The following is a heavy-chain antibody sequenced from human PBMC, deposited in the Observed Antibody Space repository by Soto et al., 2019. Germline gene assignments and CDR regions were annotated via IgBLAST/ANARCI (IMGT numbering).Heavy chain of an antibody. J-gene: IGHJ5*02. CDR3: ARVKCITPTCLNWFDP. D-gene: IGHD3-10*01. CDR1: GGSVSSGTYY. CDR2: IYYTGST. V-gene: IGHV4-61*01. Sequence: QVQLQESGPGLVKPSETLSLTCTVSGGSVSSGTYYWNWIRQPPGKGLEWIGYIYYTGSTNYNPPLQSRVTISXXTXKXXFSLKLNSVTAADTAVYFCARVKCITPTCLNWFDPWGQGALVTVSP.